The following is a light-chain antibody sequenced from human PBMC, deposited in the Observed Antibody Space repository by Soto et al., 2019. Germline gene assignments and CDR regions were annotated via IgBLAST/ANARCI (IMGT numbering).Light chain of an antibody. Sequence: DIVMTQSPDSLAVSLGERATINCKSSQSVLHSPNNKNYLAWFQQKPGQPPKLLLYWASTRDSGVPDRFSGSGSGTDFTLTISSLEPEDFAVYFCQQRSSWPLTFGGGTKVEIK. V-gene: IGKV4-1*01. CDR2: WAS. CDR3: QQRSSWPLT. CDR1: QSVLHSPNNKNY. J-gene: IGKJ4*02.